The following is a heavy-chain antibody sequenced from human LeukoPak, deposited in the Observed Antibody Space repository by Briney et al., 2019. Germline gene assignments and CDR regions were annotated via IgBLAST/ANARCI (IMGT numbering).Heavy chain of an antibody. D-gene: IGHD2-8*01. CDR2: ISYHARDQ. CDR3: AAQPCINGICYLDY. J-gene: IGHJ4*02. Sequence: GGSLRLSCTASGFTFSDHVMHWVRQAPGKGLEWVTVISYHARDQFYADSVKGRFTVSRDNSRNTLYLQMNSLRAEDSAVYYCAAQPCINGICYLDYWGQGTLVTVSS. V-gene: IGHV3-30*03. CDR1: GFTFSDHV.